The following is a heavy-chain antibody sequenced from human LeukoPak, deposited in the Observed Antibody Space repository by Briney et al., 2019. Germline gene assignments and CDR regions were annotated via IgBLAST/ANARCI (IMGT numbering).Heavy chain of an antibody. V-gene: IGHV4-59*01. CDR1: GGSFSGYY. Sequence: SETLSLTCAVYGGSFSGYYWSWIRQPPGKGLEWIGYIHYSGSTNYNPSLKSRVTISVDTSKNQFSLRLNSVTAADTALYYCARGSRGGYNWFDPWGQGTLVIVSS. CDR2: IHYSGST. D-gene: IGHD3-16*01. J-gene: IGHJ5*02. CDR3: ARGSRGGYNWFDP.